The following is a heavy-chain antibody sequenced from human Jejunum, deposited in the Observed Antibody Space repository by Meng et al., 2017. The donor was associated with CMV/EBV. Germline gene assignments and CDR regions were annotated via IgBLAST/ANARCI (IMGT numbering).Heavy chain of an antibody. CDR1: SLNPNRVG. Sequence: SLNPNRVGVAWIRQPPGKALAWLAHIYWNDDKRYSPFLKSRLSITKDTSKNQVVLTMTNMDPVDTATYYCARLEMVLVPPSILIDSWGQGTLVTVSS. CDR3: ARLEMVLVPPSILIDS. J-gene: IGHJ5*01. V-gene: IGHV2-5*01. D-gene: IGHD5-24*01. CDR2: IYWNDDK.